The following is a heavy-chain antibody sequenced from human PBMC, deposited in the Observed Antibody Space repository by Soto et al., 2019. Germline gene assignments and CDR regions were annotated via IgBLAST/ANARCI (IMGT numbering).Heavy chain of an antibody. CDR1: VYTFLNYD. Sequence: QVQLVQSGAEVKRPGASVKVSCKASVYTFLNYDVAWVRRAPGQGLEWLGWISISKGKTYYEQRLQGRVTMTTDTATTPAYMEVTSLRSDDTAVYFCGRKGYIGNFGLDVWGQGTTVTVSS. V-gene: IGHV1-18*01. CDR2: ISISKGKT. J-gene: IGHJ6*02. D-gene: IGHD5-12*01. CDR3: GRKGYIGNFGLDV.